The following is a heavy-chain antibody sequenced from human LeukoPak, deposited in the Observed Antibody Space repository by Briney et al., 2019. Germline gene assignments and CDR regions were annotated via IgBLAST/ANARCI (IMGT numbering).Heavy chain of an antibody. CDR1: GGSISSYY. V-gene: IGHV4-59*08. CDR3: ARRIRGGNSAYYFDY. Sequence: PSETLSLTCTVSGGSISSYYWSWIRQPPGKGLEWIGYIYDSGSTNYNPSLKSRVTISVDTSKNQFSLKLSSVTAADTAVYYCARRIRGGNSAYYFDYWGQGTLVTVSS. D-gene: IGHD4-23*01. J-gene: IGHJ4*02. CDR2: IYDSGST.